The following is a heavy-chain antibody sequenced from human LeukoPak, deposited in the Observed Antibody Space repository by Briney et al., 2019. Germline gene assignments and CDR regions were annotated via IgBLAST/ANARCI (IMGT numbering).Heavy chain of an antibody. J-gene: IGHJ4*02. CDR3: ARLKGYSSGWYPSYYFDY. Sequence: SETLSLTCTVSGGSISSYYWSWIRQPPGKGLEWIGHIYYSGTTNYNPSLKSRVTISVDMSKNQFSLKLSSVTAADTAVYYCARLKGYSSGWYPSYYFDYWGQGTLVTVSS. CDR1: GGSISSYY. V-gene: IGHV4-59*08. D-gene: IGHD6-19*01. CDR2: IYYSGTT.